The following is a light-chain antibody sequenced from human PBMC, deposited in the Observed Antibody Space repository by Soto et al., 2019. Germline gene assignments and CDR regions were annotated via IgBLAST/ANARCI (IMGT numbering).Light chain of an antibody. V-gene: IGKV3-20*01. CDR3: QQYDTYLT. CDR2: DAS. CDR1: QSVSSY. J-gene: IGKJ3*01. Sequence: EIVLTQSPATLSFSPGERATPSCRASQSVSSYLAWYQQKPGQAPRLLIYDASSRATGIPDRFRGSGSGTDFTLTISRLEPEDFAVYYCQQYDTYLTFGPGTKVDIK.